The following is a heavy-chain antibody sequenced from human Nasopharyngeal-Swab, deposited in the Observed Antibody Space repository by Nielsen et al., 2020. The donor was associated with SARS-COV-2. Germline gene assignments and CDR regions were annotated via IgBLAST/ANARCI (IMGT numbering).Heavy chain of an antibody. V-gene: IGHV3-23*01. J-gene: IGHJ5*02. CDR3: ARAGIAARPGIDP. D-gene: IGHD6-6*01. Sequence: GESLKISCAASGFTFSSYAMSWVRQAPGKGLEWVSAISGSGGSTYYADSVKGRFTISRDNSKNSLYLQMNSLRDEDTAVYYCARAGIAARPGIDPWGQGTLVTVSS. CDR2: ISGSGGST. CDR1: GFTFSSYA.